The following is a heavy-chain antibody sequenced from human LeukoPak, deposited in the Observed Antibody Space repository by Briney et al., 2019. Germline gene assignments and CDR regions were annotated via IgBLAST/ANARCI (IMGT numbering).Heavy chain of an antibody. D-gene: IGHD1-26*01. Sequence: HPGGSLRLSCAASGFAVSSNHMNWVRQALGKGLEWVSVIFNGGSTYYADSVKGRFTISRDNSKNTLYLQMNSLRAEDTAVYYCATSIVGLTYDEHFQHWGQGTLVTVSS. CDR1: GFAVSSNH. J-gene: IGHJ1*01. CDR3: ATSIVGLTYDEHFQH. CDR2: IFNGGST. V-gene: IGHV3-53*01.